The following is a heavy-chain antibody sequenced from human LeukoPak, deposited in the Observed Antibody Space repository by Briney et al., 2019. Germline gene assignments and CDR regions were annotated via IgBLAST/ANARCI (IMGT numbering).Heavy chain of an antibody. Sequence: ASVKVSCKASGYTFTSYYMHWVRQAPGQGLEWMGWMNPNSGNTGYAQKFQGRVTMTRNTSISTAYMELSSLRSEDTAVYYCARIQDGYSYGYDRTFDYWGQGTLVTVSS. CDR3: ARIQDGYSYGYDRTFDY. CDR2: MNPNSGNT. D-gene: IGHD5-18*01. CDR1: GYTFTSYY. J-gene: IGHJ4*02. V-gene: IGHV1-8*02.